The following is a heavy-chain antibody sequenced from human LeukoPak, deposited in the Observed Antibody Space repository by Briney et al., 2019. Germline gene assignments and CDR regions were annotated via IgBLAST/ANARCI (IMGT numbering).Heavy chain of an antibody. CDR2: IYASGNT. D-gene: IGHD2-15*01. J-gene: IGHJ4*02. CDR3: VKDGPLGSDF. Sequence: SETLSLTCTISGASISTYYWSWIRQPAGKGLEWIGRIYASGNTYKNPSLESRVTMSVDTSNNQFTLNLTSVTGADTAMYYCVKDGPLGSDFWGQGTQVTVSS. CDR1: GASISTYY. V-gene: IGHV4-4*07.